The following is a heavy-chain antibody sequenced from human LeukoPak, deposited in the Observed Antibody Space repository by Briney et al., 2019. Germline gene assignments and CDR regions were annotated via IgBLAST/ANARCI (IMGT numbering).Heavy chain of an antibody. D-gene: IGHD3-10*01. CDR3: ARGSFGFLGWFGELWV. V-gene: IGHV3-74*01. J-gene: IGHJ4*02. CDR2: INSDGSTT. Sequence: GGSLRLSCAASGFSFSSSWMHWVRQAPGTGLVWVSRINSDGSTTNYADSVKGRFTISRDNAKNSLYLQMNSLGAEDTAVYYCARGSFGFLGWFGELWVWGQGTLVTVSS. CDR1: GFSFSSSW.